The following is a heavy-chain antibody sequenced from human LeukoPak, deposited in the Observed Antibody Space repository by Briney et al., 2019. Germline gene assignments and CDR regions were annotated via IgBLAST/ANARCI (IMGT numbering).Heavy chain of an antibody. Sequence: SETLSLTCTVSGGSISNYFWSWVRQPAGKGLEWIGRIYSTGRSDYNPSLKSRITMSVDTSKNQFSLKLNSVTAADTAVYYCARTTEDCSSTSCYQYWFDPWGQGTLVTVSS. CDR1: GGSISNYF. CDR3: ARTTEDCSSTSCYQYWFDP. V-gene: IGHV4-4*07. D-gene: IGHD2-2*01. J-gene: IGHJ5*02. CDR2: IYSTGRS.